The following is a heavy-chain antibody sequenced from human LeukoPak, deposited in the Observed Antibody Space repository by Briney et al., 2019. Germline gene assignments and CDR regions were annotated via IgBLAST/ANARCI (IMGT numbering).Heavy chain of an antibody. Sequence: GRSLRLSCAASGFTFSSYGMHWVRQAPRKGLEWVAVIWYDGSNKYYADSVKGRFTISRDNSKNTLYLQMNSLRAEDTAVYYCARDFSYGSGSYYYYYGMDVWGKGTTVTVSS. D-gene: IGHD3-10*01. CDR1: GFTFSSYG. J-gene: IGHJ6*04. V-gene: IGHV3-33*01. CDR2: IWYDGSNK. CDR3: ARDFSYGSGSYYYYYGMDV.